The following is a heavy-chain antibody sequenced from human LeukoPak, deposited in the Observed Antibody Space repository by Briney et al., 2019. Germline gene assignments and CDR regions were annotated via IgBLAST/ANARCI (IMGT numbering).Heavy chain of an antibody. Sequence: GGSLRLSCAGSGVTFSNSWMSWVRQAPGKGLEWVANIKEDGSDEYYVDSVKGRFTISRDNTRNSLFLQMNNLRAEDTAVYHCARGRRDTQYQIFDYWGQGALVTVSS. J-gene: IGHJ4*02. CDR1: GVTFSNSW. D-gene: IGHD2-2*01. V-gene: IGHV3-7*01. CDR3: ARGRRDTQYQIFDY. CDR2: IKEDGSDE.